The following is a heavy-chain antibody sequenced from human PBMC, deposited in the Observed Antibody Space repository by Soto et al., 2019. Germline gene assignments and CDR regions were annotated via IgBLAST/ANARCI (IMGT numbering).Heavy chain of an antibody. CDR2: IYYSGST. Sequence: PSETLSLTCTVSGGSISSYYWIWIRQPPGKGLEWIGYIYYSGSTNYNPSLKSRVTISVDTSKNQFSLKLSSVTAADTAVYYCARGRDSSSWFTDYWGQGTLVTSPQ. CDR3: ARGRDSSSWFTDY. CDR1: GGSISSYY. V-gene: IGHV4-59*01. J-gene: IGHJ4*02. D-gene: IGHD6-13*01.